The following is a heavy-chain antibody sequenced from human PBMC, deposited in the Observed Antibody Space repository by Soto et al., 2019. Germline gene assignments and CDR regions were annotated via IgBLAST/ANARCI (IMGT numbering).Heavy chain of an antibody. CDR2: IIPIFGTA. CDR3: ASPYSSSWTDYYYYGMGV. CDR1: GGTFSSYA. J-gene: IGHJ6*02. D-gene: IGHD6-13*01. Sequence: QVQLVQSGAEVKKPGSSVKVSCKASGGTFSSYAISWVRQAPGQGLEWMGGIIPIFGTANYAQKFQGRVTITADESTSTAYMELSSLRSEDTAVYYCASPYSSSWTDYYYYGMGVWGQGTTVTVSS. V-gene: IGHV1-69*01.